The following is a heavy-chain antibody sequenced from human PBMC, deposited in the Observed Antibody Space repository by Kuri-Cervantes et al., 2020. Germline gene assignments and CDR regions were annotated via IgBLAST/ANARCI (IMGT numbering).Heavy chain of an antibody. Sequence: GESLKISCAASGFTFINFAMSWVRQAPGKGLEWVSAISDSGARTHYADSVRGRFTISRDNSKNTLDLQINSLRAEDAAVYHCAKDVDYYGSGSYYNSWFDPWGQGTLVTVSS. D-gene: IGHD3-10*01. J-gene: IGHJ5*02. CDR3: AKDVDYYGSGSYYNSWFDP. V-gene: IGHV3-23*01. CDR1: GFTFINFA. CDR2: ISDSGART.